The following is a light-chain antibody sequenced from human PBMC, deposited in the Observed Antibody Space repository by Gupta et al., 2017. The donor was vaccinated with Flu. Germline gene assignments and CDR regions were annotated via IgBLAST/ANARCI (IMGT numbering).Light chain of an antibody. CDR2: EDN. CDR3: QSSDGSARVA. V-gene: IGLV6-57*01. Sequence: NFMLTQPHSVSESPGKTVTISCTRSSGSIASNYVQWYQQRPGSSPTTVIYEDNQRPSGVPGRFSGSIDSSYNNDSLTMSGLKTEDEADDDCQSSDGSARVAFGGGTKLTVL. CDR1: SGSIASNY. J-gene: IGLJ2*01.